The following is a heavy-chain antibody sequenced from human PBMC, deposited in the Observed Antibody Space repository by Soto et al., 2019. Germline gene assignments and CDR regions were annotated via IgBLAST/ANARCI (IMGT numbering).Heavy chain of an antibody. Sequence: PGESLKISCKGSGYSFTSYWITWVRQMPGKGLEWMGRIDPSNSYTNYSPSFQGHVTISRDTSISTAYLQWNSLKASDTATYYCVRTHSSSSSTDYWGQGTLVTVSS. V-gene: IGHV5-10-1*01. CDR2: IDPSNSYT. CDR3: VRTHSSSSSTDY. J-gene: IGHJ4*02. CDR1: GYSFTSYW. D-gene: IGHD6-6*01.